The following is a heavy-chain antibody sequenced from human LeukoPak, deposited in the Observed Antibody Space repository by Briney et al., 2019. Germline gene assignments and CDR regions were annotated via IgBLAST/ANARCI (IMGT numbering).Heavy chain of an antibody. CDR3: ASIPSRKQLVDY. V-gene: IGHV3-48*03. J-gene: IGHJ4*02. CDR1: GFIFSSFE. D-gene: IGHD6-6*01. CDR2: ISSTGNTI. Sequence: PGGSLRLSCAASGFIFSSFEMSWVRQAPGKGLEWVSYISSTGNTIYYADSVKGRFTISRDNAKTSLYLQMNSLRAEDTAVYYCASIPSRKQLVDYWGQGTLVTVSS.